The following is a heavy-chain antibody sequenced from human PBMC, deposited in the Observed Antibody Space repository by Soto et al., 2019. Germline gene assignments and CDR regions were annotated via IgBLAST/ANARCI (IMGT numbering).Heavy chain of an antibody. CDR3: ARGGYSSGWYSTDAFDI. Sequence: ASVKVSCKASGYTLTGYYMHWVRQAPGQGLEWMGWINPNSGGTNYAQKFQGRVTMTRDTSISTAYMELSRLRSDDTAVYYCARGGYSSGWYSTDAFDIWGQGTMVTV. J-gene: IGHJ3*02. CDR1: GYTLTGYY. CDR2: INPNSGGT. D-gene: IGHD6-19*01. V-gene: IGHV1-2*02.